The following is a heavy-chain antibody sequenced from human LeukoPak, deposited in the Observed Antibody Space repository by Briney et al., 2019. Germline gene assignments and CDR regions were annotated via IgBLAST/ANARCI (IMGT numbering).Heavy chain of an antibody. D-gene: IGHD3-3*01. CDR3: AKDLSITIFGVVTPLYYFDY. J-gene: IGHJ4*02. V-gene: IGHV3-66*01. CDR2: IYSGGST. Sequence: PGGSLRLSCAASGFTFRNHGMHWVRQAPGKGLEWVSLIYSGGSTYYADSVKGRFTISRDNSKNTLYLQMNSLRAEDTAVYYCAKDLSITIFGVVTPLYYFDYWGQGTLVTVSS. CDR1: GFTFRNHG.